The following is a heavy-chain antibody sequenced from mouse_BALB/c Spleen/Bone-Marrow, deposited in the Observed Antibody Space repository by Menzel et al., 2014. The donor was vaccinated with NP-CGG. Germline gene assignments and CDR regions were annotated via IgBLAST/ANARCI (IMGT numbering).Heavy chain of an antibody. CDR2: IYPGDGDT. CDR3: ARTVNLAWFAY. CDR1: GYAFSSYW. J-gene: IGHJ3*01. D-gene: IGHD1-1*01. V-gene: IGHV1-80*01. Sequence: QVQLQQSGAELVRPGSSVKISCKASGYAFSSYWMNWVKQRPGQGLEWIGQIYPGDGDTNYNGKFKGKATLTADKSSSTAYMQLSSLTSEDSAVYFCARTVNLAWFAYWGQGTLVTVSA.